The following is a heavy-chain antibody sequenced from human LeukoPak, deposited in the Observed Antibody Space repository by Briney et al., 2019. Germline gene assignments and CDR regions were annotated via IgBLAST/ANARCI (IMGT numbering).Heavy chain of an antibody. D-gene: IGHD6-13*01. CDR1: GLPFDEYA. J-gene: IGHJ5*02. CDR2: ISWYRCNI. Sequence: GGSLSLSCAASGLPFDEYAMHWARRAPGKGLEWVSGISWYRCNIRYADCVKGRFTISRDNAKNSLYLQMNSLRAEGTALYYCAKESRSSWFNWFDPWGQGTLVTVPS. CDR3: AKESRSSWFNWFDP. V-gene: IGHV3-9*01.